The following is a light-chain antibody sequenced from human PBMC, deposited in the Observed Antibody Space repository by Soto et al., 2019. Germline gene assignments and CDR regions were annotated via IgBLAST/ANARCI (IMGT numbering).Light chain of an antibody. CDR3: QEADSFPLT. Sequence: DIQMTQSPSSVSASVGDRVTITCRASQGISRWVAWYQQKPGNAPELLIYAASSLQSGVPSTFSGAGSGTDFTLTISSLQPEDFATYYCQEADSFPLTFGGGTKVEIK. V-gene: IGKV1-12*01. CDR2: AAS. CDR1: QGISRW. J-gene: IGKJ4*01.